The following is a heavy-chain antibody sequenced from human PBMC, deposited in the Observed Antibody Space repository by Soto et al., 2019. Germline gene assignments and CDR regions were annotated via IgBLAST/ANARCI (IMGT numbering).Heavy chain of an antibody. J-gene: IGHJ3*02. D-gene: IGHD6-13*01. CDR1: GFTFSSYA. V-gene: IGHV3-30-3*01. CDR2: ISYDGSNK. Sequence: PGGSLRLSCAASGFTFSSYAMHWVRQAPGKGLEWVAVISYDGSNKYYADSVKGRFTISRDNSKNTLYLQMNSLRAEDTAVYYCARSALAARYAFDIWGQGTMVTASS. CDR3: ARSALAARYAFDI.